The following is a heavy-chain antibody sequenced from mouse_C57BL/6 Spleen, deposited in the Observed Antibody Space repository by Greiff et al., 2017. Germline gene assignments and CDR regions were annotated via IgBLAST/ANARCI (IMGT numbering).Heavy chain of an antibody. CDR1: GFTFTDYY. CDR3: ARNWDGYYFDY. D-gene: IGHD4-1*01. J-gene: IGHJ2*01. V-gene: IGHV7-3*01. CDR2: IRNKANGYTT. Sequence: EVKLVESGGGLVQPGGSLSLSCAASGFTFTDYYMSWVRQPPGKALEWLGFIRNKANGYTTEYSASVKGRFTISRDNSQSILYLQMNALRAEDSATYYCARNWDGYYFDYCGQGTTLTVSS.